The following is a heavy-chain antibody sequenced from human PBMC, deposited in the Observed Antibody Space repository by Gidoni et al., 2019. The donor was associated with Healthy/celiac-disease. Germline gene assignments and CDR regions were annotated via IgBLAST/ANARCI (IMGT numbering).Heavy chain of an antibody. D-gene: IGHD1-26*01. CDR2: IWYDGSNK. V-gene: IGHV3-33*01. CDR1: GFTFSSYG. J-gene: IGHJ3*02. CDR3: ARDGGVGATGAFDI. Sequence: QVQLVESGGGVVQPGRSLRLSCAASGFTFSSYGMHWVRQAPGKGLGWVAVIWYDGSNKYYADSVKGRFTISRDNSKNTLYLQMNSLRAEDTAVYYCARDGGVGATGAFDIWGQGTMVTVSS.